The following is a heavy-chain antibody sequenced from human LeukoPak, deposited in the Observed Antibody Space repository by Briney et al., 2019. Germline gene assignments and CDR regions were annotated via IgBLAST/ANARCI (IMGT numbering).Heavy chain of an antibody. V-gene: IGHV4-4*07. J-gene: IGHJ5*02. D-gene: IGHD3-10*01. CDR3: ARDAEWFGELQNWFDP. CDR2: IYASGSA. Sequence: PSETLSLTCTVSGGSISTYYWNWIRQTAGRGLELVGRIYASGSANYNPSLKNRLTMSIDTSKNQFSLKLSSVTAADTAVYYCARDAEWFGELQNWFDPWGQGTLVTVSS. CDR1: GGSISTYY.